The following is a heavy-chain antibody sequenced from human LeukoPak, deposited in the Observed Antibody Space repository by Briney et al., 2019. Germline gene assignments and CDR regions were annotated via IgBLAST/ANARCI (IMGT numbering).Heavy chain of an antibody. CDR2: ISSNGGST. CDR3: AREGYSSGWYYFDY. Sequence: PGGSLRLSCAASGFTFSSYAMHWVRQAPGKGLEYVSAISSNGGSTYYADSVKGRFTISRDNSKNTLYLQKGSLRAEDMAVYYCAREGYSSGWYYFDYWGQGTLVTVSS. CDR1: GFTFSSYA. V-gene: IGHV3-64*02. D-gene: IGHD6-19*01. J-gene: IGHJ4*02.